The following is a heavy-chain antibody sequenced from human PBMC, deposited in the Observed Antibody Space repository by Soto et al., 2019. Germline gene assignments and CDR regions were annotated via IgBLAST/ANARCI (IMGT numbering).Heavy chain of an antibody. CDR3: VKDSYADFHRVLSTAEYFFDY. CDR1: GFTFDDYA. V-gene: IGHV3-9*01. CDR2: ITWNSGNI. D-gene: IGHD2-2*01. Sequence: EVQLVESGGGLVRPGRSLRLSCTASGFTFDDYAMHWVRQAPGRGLEWVSGITWNSGNIAYADSVKGRFTIARDDDNNSLYLQMNSLRPEDTALYSCVKDSYADFHRVLSTAEYFFDYWGHGNLVTVSS. J-gene: IGHJ4*01.